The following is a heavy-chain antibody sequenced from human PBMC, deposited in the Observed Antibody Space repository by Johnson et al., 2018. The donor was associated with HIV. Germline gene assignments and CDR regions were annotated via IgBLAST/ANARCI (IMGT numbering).Heavy chain of an antibody. D-gene: IGHD3-16*01. CDR1: GFTFSNSD. V-gene: IGHV3-35*01. CDR3: ARDRGGEDAFDI. J-gene: IGHJ3*02. CDR2: VSWNGSRT. Sequence: VQVVESGGGLVQPGGSLRLSCAASGFTFSNSDMNWVHQAPGKRLEWVSGVSWNGSRTHYADSVKGRFTISRDNAKNSLYLQMNSLRAEDTAVYYCARDRGGEDAFDIWGQGTMVTVSS.